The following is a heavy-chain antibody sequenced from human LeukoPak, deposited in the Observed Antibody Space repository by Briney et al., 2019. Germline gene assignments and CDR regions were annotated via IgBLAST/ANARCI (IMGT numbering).Heavy chain of an antibody. CDR2: ISAYNGNT. Sequence: ASVKVSYKASGYTFTSYGISWVRQAPGQGLEWMGWISAYNGNTNYAQKLQGRVTMTTDTSTSTAYMELRSLRSDDTAVYYCARGAGDYDFWSGYYVYYYYYGMDVWGQGTTVTVSS. CDR1: GYTFTSYG. V-gene: IGHV1-18*01. D-gene: IGHD3-3*01. CDR3: ARGAGDYDFWSGYYVYYYYYGMDV. J-gene: IGHJ6*02.